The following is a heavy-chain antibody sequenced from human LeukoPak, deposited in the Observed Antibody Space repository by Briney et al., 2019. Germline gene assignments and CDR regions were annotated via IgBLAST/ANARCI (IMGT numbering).Heavy chain of an antibody. CDR2: IIPILGIA. Sequence: ASVKVSCKASGGTFSSYAISWVRQAPGRGLEWMGRIIPILGIANYAQKFQGRVTITADKSTSTAYMELSSLRSEDTAVYYCASPPGSTNYYDSSGYYSWWGQGPLVTVSS. CDR1: GGTFSSYA. CDR3: ASPPGSTNYYDSSGYYSW. D-gene: IGHD3-22*01. J-gene: IGHJ4*02. V-gene: IGHV1-69*04.